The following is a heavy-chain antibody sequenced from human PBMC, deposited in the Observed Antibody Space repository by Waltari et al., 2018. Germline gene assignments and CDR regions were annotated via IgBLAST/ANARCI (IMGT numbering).Heavy chain of an antibody. Sequence: QVQLQQWGAGLLKPSETLSLTCAVYGGSFSGYYWSWIRQPPGKGLEWIGEINHSGSTNYNPSLKSRVTISVDTSKNQFPLKLSSVPAADTAVYYCAGGGRYCSGGSCYSSPFDYWGQGTLVTVSS. CDR1: GGSFSGYY. D-gene: IGHD2-15*01. V-gene: IGHV4-34*01. CDR3: AGGGRYCSGGSCYSSPFDY. CDR2: INHSGST. J-gene: IGHJ4*02.